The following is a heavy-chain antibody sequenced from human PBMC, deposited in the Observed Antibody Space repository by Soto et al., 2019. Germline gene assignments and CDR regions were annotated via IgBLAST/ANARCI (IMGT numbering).Heavy chain of an antibody. CDR1: GYTFSSYD. CDR3: ARGVGGSYYGDFDY. V-gene: IGHV1-8*01. Sequence: QVQLVQSGAEMKKPGASVKVSCKASGYTFSSYDINWVRQATGQGLEWVGCMNPKSGTTGYAQNFQGRVTMTRDTSISTAYMELSSLRSEDTAVYYCARGVGGSYYGDFDYWGQGTLVTVSS. CDR2: MNPKSGTT. D-gene: IGHD1-26*01. J-gene: IGHJ4*02.